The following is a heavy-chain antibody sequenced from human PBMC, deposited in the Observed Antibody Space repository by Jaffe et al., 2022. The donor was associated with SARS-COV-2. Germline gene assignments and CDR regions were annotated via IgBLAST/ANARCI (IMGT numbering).Heavy chain of an antibody. CDR3: ARESSGYYYGRYDY. D-gene: IGHD3-22*01. CDR2: ISALNGNT. J-gene: IGHJ4*02. V-gene: IGHV1-18*01. Sequence: QGHLVQSGAEVKKPGASVRVSCKASGYTFSSYGISWVRQAPGQGLEYMGWISALNGNTNYAQKLQGRVTMTTDTSTSTAYMDLRSLRSDDTAVYYCARESSGYYYGRYDYWGQGTLVTVSS. CDR1: GYTFSSYG.